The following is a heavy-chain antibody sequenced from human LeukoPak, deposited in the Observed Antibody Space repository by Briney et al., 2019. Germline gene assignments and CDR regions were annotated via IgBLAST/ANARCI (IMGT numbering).Heavy chain of an antibody. J-gene: IGHJ4*02. CDR2: INSRSDYI. Sequence: GGSLRLSCVASGFTFSSYSMNWVRQTPGKGLEWVSSINSRSDYIFYADSVKGRVTISRDNAKSSLYLQMNSLRAEDTAVYYCARLVAGGWNYFDYWGQGALSPSP. CDR1: GFTFSSYS. D-gene: IGHD6-19*01. CDR3: ARLVAGGWNYFDY. V-gene: IGHV3-21*01.